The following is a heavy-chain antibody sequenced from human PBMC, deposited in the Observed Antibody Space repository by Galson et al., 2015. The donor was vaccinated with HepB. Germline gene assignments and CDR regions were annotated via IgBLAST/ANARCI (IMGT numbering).Heavy chain of an antibody. CDR2: IKPDGGST. V-gene: IGHV1-46*01. CDR1: GYNVTDYY. CDR3: ARSSGYCSSSNCYFFAFDI. J-gene: IGHJ3*02. D-gene: IGHD2-2*01. Sequence: SVKVSCKASGYNVTDYYLHWVRQAPGQGLEWMGIIKPDGGSTIYAQRFQGRVVMTSDTSTATVYMEMASVRSEDTALYYCARSSGYCSSSNCYFFAFDIWGSGTMVTVS.